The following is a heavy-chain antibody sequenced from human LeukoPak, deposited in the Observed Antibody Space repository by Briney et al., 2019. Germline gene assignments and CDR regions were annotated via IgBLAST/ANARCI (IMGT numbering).Heavy chain of an antibody. J-gene: IGHJ4*02. Sequence: KPSETLSLTCAVSGGSITTTDFDWAWIPQPPVQGFEWFATISSSGKVYYYPSLMSRVTISVDESKSQFSLDVTPVTAADTGLFYCARFKGGTGFDYWGRGILLIVS. V-gene: IGHV4-39*01. D-gene: IGHD1-26*01. CDR1: GGSITTTDFD. CDR2: ISSSGKV. CDR3: ARFKGGTGFDY.